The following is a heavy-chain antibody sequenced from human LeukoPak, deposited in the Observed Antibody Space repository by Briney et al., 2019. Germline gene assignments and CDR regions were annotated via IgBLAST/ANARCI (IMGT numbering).Heavy chain of an antibody. CDR1: GGSFSGYY. J-gene: IGHJ4*02. Sequence: SETLSLTCAVYGGSFSGYYWSWIRQPPGKGLEGIGEINHSGSTNYNPSLKSRVTISVDTSKNQFSLKLSSVTAADTAVYYCARVPPYGDYDYFDYWGQGTLVTVSS. D-gene: IGHD4-17*01. V-gene: IGHV4-34*01. CDR2: INHSGST. CDR3: ARVPPYGDYDYFDY.